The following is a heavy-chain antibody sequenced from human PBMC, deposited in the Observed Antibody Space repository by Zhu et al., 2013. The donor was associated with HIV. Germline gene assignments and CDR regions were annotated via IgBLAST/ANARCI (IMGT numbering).Heavy chain of an antibody. J-gene: IGHJ3*02. CDR3: ARAPPPAADNLDAYDI. CDR2: INPNSGGT. Sequence: QVQLVQSGAEVKKPGASVKVSCKASGYTFNGYYMHWVRQAPGQGLEWMGWINPNSGGTNYAQKFQGRVTMTRDTSITTAYMELSRLRSDDTAVYYCARAPPPAADNLDAYDIWGQGTMVTVSS. D-gene: IGHD6-13*01. CDR1: GYTFNGYY. V-gene: IGHV1-2*02.